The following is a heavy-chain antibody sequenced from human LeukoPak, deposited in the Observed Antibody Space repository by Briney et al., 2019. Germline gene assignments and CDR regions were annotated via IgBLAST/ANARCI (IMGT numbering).Heavy chain of an antibody. CDR2: ITAYNGNT. D-gene: IGHD2-2*01. CDR3: AREGYCTTTNCYPHYFDY. V-gene: IGHV1-18*01. CDR1: GYTFTSYG. Sequence: ASVKVSCKASGYTFTSYGISWVRQAPGQGLEWMGWITAYNGNTNYAQKFQGRVTMTTDTSTSTAYMELRSLSSDDTAVYYCAREGYCTTTNCYPHYFDYWGQGTLVTVSS. J-gene: IGHJ4*02.